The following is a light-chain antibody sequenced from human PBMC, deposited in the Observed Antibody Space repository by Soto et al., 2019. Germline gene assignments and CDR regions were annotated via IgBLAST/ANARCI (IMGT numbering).Light chain of an antibody. J-gene: IGKJ1*01. CDR3: QNYKSAPWT. CDR2: TTS. CDR1: QDISKF. V-gene: IGKV1-27*01. Sequence: DIQMTQSPSSLSASAGDRVTITCRASQDISKFLAWYQQKPGKVPRLLIYTTSTLDSGVPSRFSGSGTGTDFTLTISSLQPEDGATYYCQNYKSAPWTFGQGTKVETK.